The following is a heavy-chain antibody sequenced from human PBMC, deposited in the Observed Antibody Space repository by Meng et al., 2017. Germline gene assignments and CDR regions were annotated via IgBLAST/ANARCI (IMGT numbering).Heavy chain of an antibody. CDR1: GYSFTSYW. CDR3: ARVGATTVYYFDY. J-gene: IGHJ4*02. CDR2: IYPGDSDT. Sequence: KVSCKGSGYSFTSYWIGWVRQMPGKGLEWMGIIYPGDSDTRYSPSLQGQVTISADKSISTAYLQWSSLKASDTAMYYCARVGATTVYYFDYWGQGTLVTVSS. D-gene: IGHD1-26*01. V-gene: IGHV5-51*01.